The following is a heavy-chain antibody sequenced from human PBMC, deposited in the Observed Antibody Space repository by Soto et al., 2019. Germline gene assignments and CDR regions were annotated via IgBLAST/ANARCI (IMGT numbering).Heavy chain of an antibody. V-gene: IGHV3-74*01. CDR3: ARDRSLGYCSCGSCYVPRCYFDY. J-gene: IGHJ4*02. CDR2: INSDGSST. D-gene: IGHD2-15*01. CDR1: GFTFSSYW. Sequence: GGSLRLSCAASGFTFSSYWMHWVRQAPGKGLVWVSRINSDGSSTSYADSVKGRFTISRDNAKNTLYLQMNSLRAEDTAVYYCARDRSLGYCSCGSCYVPRCYFDYWGQGTLVTVSS.